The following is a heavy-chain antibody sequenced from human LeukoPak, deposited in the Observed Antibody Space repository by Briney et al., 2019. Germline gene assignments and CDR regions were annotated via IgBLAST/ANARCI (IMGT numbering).Heavy chain of an antibody. Sequence: GGSLRLSCAASGFTFSIYAMSWVRQAPGKGLEWVAFIRYDGSNKYYADSVKGRFTISRDNSKNTLYLQMNSLRAEDTAVYYCAKDRSLYYYDSSGYYYWGQGTLVTVSS. CDR3: AKDRSLYYYDSSGYYY. CDR2: IRYDGSNK. CDR1: GFTFSIYA. D-gene: IGHD3-22*01. J-gene: IGHJ4*02. V-gene: IGHV3-30*02.